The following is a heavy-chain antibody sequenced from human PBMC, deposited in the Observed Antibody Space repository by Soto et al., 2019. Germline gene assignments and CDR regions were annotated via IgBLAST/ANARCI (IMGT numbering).Heavy chain of an antibody. CDR2: IIPIFGTA. D-gene: IGHD2-2*01. CDR3: ARAIGYCISTSCYKIRGYYYYGMDV. Sequence: QVQLVQSGAEVKKPGSSVKVSCKASGGTFSSYAISWVRQAPGQGLEWMGGIIPIFGTANYAQKFQGRVTITADESTSTAYMERSSLRSEDTAVYYCARAIGYCISTSCYKIRGYYYYGMDVWGQGTTVTVSS. V-gene: IGHV1-69*12. J-gene: IGHJ6*02. CDR1: GGTFSSYA.